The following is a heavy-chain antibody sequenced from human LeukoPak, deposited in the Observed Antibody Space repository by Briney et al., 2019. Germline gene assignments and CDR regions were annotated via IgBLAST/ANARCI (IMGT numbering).Heavy chain of an antibody. CDR2: IWYDGSNK. J-gene: IGHJ4*02. Sequence: GGSLRLSCAASGFTFSSYGMPWVRQAPGKGLEWVADIWYDGSNKYYADSVKGRFTISRDNSKNTLYLQMNSLRAEDTAVYYCARVRGYQLPVDYWGQGTLVTVSS. CDR1: GFTFSSYG. V-gene: IGHV3-33*01. D-gene: IGHD2-2*01. CDR3: ARVRGYQLPVDY.